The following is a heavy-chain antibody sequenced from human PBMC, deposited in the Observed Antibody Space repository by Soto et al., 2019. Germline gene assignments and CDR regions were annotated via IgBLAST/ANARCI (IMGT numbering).Heavy chain of an antibody. CDR3: ATCRTGTTWDAFDI. CDR1: GGTFSGYA. D-gene: IGHD1-7*01. Sequence: QVQLVQSGAEVKKPGSSVKVSCKASGGTFSGYAISWVRQAPGQGLEWMGGIIPIFGTANYAQKFQGRVTITADESTSTAYMELSSLRSEDTAVYYCATCRTGTTWDAFDIWGQGTMVTVSS. V-gene: IGHV1-69*01. CDR2: IIPIFGTA. J-gene: IGHJ3*02.